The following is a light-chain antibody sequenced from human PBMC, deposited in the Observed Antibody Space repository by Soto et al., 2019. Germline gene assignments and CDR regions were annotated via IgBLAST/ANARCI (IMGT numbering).Light chain of an antibody. CDR2: DVT. Sequence: QSVLAQRASVSGSPGQSITISCTGTSSDIGAYTLVSWYQQRPGKAPKIIIYDVTQRPSGISNRFSGSKSGNTASLTISGLQAEDEADYYCCSYAGSPFVFGTGTKVTVL. J-gene: IGLJ1*01. V-gene: IGLV2-23*02. CDR3: CSYAGSPFV. CDR1: SSDIGAYTL.